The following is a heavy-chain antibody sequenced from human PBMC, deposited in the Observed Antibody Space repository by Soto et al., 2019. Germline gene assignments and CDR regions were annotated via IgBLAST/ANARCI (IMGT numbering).Heavy chain of an antibody. Sequence: GSLRLSCAASGFTFSSYSMNWVRQAPGKGLEWVSSTSSSSSYIYYADSVKGRFTISRDNAKNSLYLQMNSLRAEDTAVYYCAAAMIVDWFDPWGQGTLVTVSS. J-gene: IGHJ5*02. CDR2: TSSSSSYI. CDR1: GFTFSSYS. D-gene: IGHD3-22*01. V-gene: IGHV3-21*01. CDR3: AAAMIVDWFDP.